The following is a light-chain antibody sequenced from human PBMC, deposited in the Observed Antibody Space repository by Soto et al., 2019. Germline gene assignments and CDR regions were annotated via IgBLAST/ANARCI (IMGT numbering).Light chain of an antibody. V-gene: IGLV2-23*01. CDR1: PSNVGGYNL. J-gene: IGLJ1*01. CDR2: EGT. Sequence: QLVLTQPASVSGSPGQSITISCTGTPSNVGGYNLVSWYQQHPGRAPELIIYEGTQRPSGVSARFSGSKSGNTASLTISGLQADDEADYYCCSYAGNGYVFGTGTKLTVL. CDR3: CSYAGNGYV.